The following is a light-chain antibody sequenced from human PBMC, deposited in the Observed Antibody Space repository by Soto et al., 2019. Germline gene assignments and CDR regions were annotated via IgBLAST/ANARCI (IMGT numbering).Light chain of an antibody. V-gene: IGLV1-44*01. J-gene: IGLJ1*01. CDR1: SSNIGSNT. CDR2: SNN. CDR3: AAWDDSLNGYV. Sequence: QSVLTQPPSASGTPGQRVTISCSGSSSNIGSNTVNWYQQVPGTAPKLLIYSNNQRPSGVPDRFSGSKSGTSASLAISGLQSEDEAAYYCAAWDDSLNGYVFGTGTKVTVL.